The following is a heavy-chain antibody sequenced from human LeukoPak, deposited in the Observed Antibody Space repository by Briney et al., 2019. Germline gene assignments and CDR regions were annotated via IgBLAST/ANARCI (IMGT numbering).Heavy chain of an antibody. CDR1: GFTFSSYA. D-gene: IGHD5-24*01. CDR2: ISGSGGST. Sequence: GGSLRLSCAASGFTFSSYAMSWVRQVPGKRLEWVSAISGSGGSTYYADSVKGRFTISRDNSKNTLYLQMNSLRAEDTAVYYCAKWLHRAVDYWGQGTLVTVSS. CDR3: AKWLHRAVDY. V-gene: IGHV3-23*01. J-gene: IGHJ4*02.